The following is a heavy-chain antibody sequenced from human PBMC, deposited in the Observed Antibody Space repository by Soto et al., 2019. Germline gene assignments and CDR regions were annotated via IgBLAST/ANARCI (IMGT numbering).Heavy chain of an antibody. CDR2: ISGSGGST. J-gene: IGHJ5*02. CDR1: GFTFSSYA. D-gene: IGHD6-13*01. V-gene: IGHV3-23*01. CDR3: AKDGDSSSWASWFDP. Sequence: GGSLRLSCAASGFTFSSYAMSWVRQAPGKGLEWVSAISGSGGSTYYADSVKGGFTISRDNSKNTLYLQMNSLRAEGTAVYYCAKDGDSSSWASWFDPWGQGTLVTVSS.